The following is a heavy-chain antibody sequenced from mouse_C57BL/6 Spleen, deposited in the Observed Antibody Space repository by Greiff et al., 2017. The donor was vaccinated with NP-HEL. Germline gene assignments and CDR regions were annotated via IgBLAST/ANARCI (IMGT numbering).Heavy chain of an antibody. J-gene: IGHJ2*01. Sequence: VQGVESGAELVRPGASVTLSCKASGYTFTDYEMHWVKQTPVHGLEWIGAIDPETGGTAYNQKFKGKAILTADKSSSTAYMELRSLTSEDSAVYYCTRGTYGSRGDFYDYWGQGTTLTVSS. CDR1: GYTFTDYE. V-gene: IGHV1-15*01. CDR3: TRGTYGSRGDFYDY. D-gene: IGHD1-1*01. CDR2: IDPETGGT.